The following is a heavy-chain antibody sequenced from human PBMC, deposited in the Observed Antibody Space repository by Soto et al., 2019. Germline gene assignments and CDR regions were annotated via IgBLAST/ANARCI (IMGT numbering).Heavy chain of an antibody. CDR3: AREYYDFWSGCSYYFDY. Sequence: ASVKVSCKASGYTFTSYAMHWVRQAPGQRLEWMGWINAGNGDTKYSQKFQGRVTITRDTSASTAYMELSSLRSEDTAVYYCAREYYDFWSGCSYYFDYWGQGTLVTVSS. V-gene: IGHV1-3*01. D-gene: IGHD3-3*01. CDR1: GYTFTSYA. J-gene: IGHJ4*02. CDR2: INAGNGDT.